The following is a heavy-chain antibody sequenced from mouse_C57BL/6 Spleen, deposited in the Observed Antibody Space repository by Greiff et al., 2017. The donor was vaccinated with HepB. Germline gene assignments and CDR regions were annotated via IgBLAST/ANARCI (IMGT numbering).Heavy chain of an antibody. CDR1: GFTFSDYG. CDR2: ISSGSSTI. CDR3: ARSSPLWGNMDY. Sequence: EVKVEESGGGLVKPGGSLKLSCAASGFTFSDYGMHWVRQAPEKGLEWVAYISSGSSTIYYADTVKGRFTISRDNAKNTLFLQMTSLRSEDTAMYYCARSSPLWGNMDYWGQGTSVTVSS. J-gene: IGHJ4*01. V-gene: IGHV5-17*01. D-gene: IGHD1-1*02.